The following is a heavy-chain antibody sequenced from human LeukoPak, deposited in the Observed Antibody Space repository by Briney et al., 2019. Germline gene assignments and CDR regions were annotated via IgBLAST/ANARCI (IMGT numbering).Heavy chain of an antibody. CDR2: IGTSSSYK. V-gene: IGHV3-21*01. Sequence: AGGSLRHSCAASGVTFSSYSRNWVRQAPGKGLEWVSSIGTSSSYKYYADSLKGRSTISRDNAKNSLYLQMNSLGAEDTAVYYCARHSDYDILTGPNDYWGQGTLVTASS. D-gene: IGHD3-9*01. CDR3: ARHSDYDILTGPNDY. CDR1: GVTFSSYS. J-gene: IGHJ4*02.